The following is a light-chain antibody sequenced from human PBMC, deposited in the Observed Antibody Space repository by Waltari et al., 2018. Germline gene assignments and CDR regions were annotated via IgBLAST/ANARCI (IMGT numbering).Light chain of an antibody. V-gene: IGKV3-15*01. CDR2: DAS. CDR1: QSVSSN. CDR3: QQYNDWYS. Sequence: EKVMTPSPATLSVSPGEVVTLSCRASQSVSSNVAWYQHRPGQAPRLLIYDASTRASGIPARFSGSWSGTEFTLTISGLQSEDCALYYCQQYNDWYSFGQGTKLEIK. J-gene: IGKJ2*03.